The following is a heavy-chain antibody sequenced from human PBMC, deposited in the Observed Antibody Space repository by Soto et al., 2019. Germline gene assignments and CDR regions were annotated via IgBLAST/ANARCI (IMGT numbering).Heavy chain of an antibody. J-gene: IGHJ4*02. CDR2: IYYSGST. Sequence: PSETLSLTCTVSGGSISSYYWSWIRQSPGKGLEWIGYIYYSGSTNYNPSLKSRVTISVDTSKNQFSLKLSSVTAADTAVYYCARAGTAMVTLDYWGQGTLVTVSS. CDR1: GGSISSYY. CDR3: ARAGTAMVTLDY. D-gene: IGHD5-18*01. V-gene: IGHV4-59*01.